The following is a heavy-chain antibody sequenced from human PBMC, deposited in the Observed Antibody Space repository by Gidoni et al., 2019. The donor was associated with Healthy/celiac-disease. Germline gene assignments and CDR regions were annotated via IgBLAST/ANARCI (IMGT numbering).Heavy chain of an antibody. Sequence: QVQLEQSGAEVKKHGSSVTVSCKASGGTFSSYAISWVRQAPGQGLEWMGGIIPIFGTANYAQKFQGRVTITADKSTSTAYMELSSLRSEDTAVYYCASHYYDSSGYYLEADAFDIWGQGTMVTVSS. V-gene: IGHV1-69*06. D-gene: IGHD3-22*01. CDR1: GGTFSSYA. CDR3: ASHYYDSSGYYLEADAFDI. CDR2: IIPIFGTA. J-gene: IGHJ3*02.